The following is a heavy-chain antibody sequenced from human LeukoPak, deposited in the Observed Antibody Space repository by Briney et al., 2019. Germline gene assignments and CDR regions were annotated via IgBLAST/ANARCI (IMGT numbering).Heavy chain of an antibody. D-gene: IGHD3-16*01. J-gene: IGHJ4*02. V-gene: IGHV3-74*01. CDR1: GFSFSTYW. Sequence: GGSLRLSCAASGFSFSTYWMHWVRQVPGKGPEWVSHITPDGSSTNYADSVKGRFTISRDNDKNTLYLQMNSLRAEDTAVYYCSRQISRGGNWGQGTLVTVSS. CDR2: ITPDGSST. CDR3: SRQISRGGN.